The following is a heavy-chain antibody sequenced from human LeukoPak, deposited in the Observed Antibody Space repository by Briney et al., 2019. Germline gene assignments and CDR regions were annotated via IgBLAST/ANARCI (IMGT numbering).Heavy chain of an antibody. CDR2: IWYDGSNK. V-gene: IGHV3-33*01. D-gene: IGHD2-21*01. Sequence: GGSLRLSCAASGFTFSNYGMHWVRQAQGKGLEWVALIWYDGSNKYYAASVKGRLTISRDNSKNTLFLQMNSLRAEDTAVYYCARDLRWVYYYGMDVWGQGTTVTVSS. CDR3: ARDLRWVYYYGMDV. CDR1: GFTFSNYG. J-gene: IGHJ6*02.